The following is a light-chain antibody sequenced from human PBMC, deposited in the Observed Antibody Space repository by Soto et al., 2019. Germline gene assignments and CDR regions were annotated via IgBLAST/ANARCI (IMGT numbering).Light chain of an antibody. J-gene: IGKJ5*01. CDR3: QQYGSSPRNT. V-gene: IGKV3-20*01. CDR1: QSVSSSY. CDR2: GAS. Sequence: EIVLTQSPGTPSLSPGEKATPSCRANQSVSSSYLAWYQQKPGQAPRLLIYGASSRATGIPDRFSGSGSGTDFTLSISRLEPEDFAVYYCQQYGSSPRNTFGQGTRLEIK.